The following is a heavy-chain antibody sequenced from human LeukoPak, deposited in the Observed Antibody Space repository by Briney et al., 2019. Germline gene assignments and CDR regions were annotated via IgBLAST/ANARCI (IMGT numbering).Heavy chain of an antibody. J-gene: IGHJ4*02. D-gene: IGHD3-22*01. CDR1: GYTFTSYG. CDR3: ARVAQYYDMDY. Sequence: RASVKVSCKASGYTFTSYGISWVRQAPGQGLEWMGWISACNGNTNYAQKLQGRVTMTTDTSTSTAYMELRSLRSDDMAVYYCARVAQYYDMDYWGQGTLVTVSS. CDR2: ISACNGNT. V-gene: IGHV1-18*03.